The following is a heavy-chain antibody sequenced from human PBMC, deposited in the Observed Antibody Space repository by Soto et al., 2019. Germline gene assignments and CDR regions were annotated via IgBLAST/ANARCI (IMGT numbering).Heavy chain of an antibody. CDR3: ARSVGSGWQYLGRGVGY. V-gene: IGHV4-39*01. CDR2: IYYSGST. CDR1: GGSISSSSYY. D-gene: IGHD6-19*01. Sequence: SETLSLTCTVSGGSISSSSYYWGWIRQPPGKGLEWIGSIYYSGSTYYNPSLKSRVTISVDTSKNQFSLKLSSVTAADTAVYYCARSVGSGWQYLGRGVGYWGQGTLVTVSS. J-gene: IGHJ4*02.